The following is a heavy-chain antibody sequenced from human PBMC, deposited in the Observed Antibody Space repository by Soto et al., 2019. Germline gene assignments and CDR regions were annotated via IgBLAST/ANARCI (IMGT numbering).Heavy chain of an antibody. CDR3: AREEQTGANYFLDY. CDR1: GYTFTGYY. V-gene: IGHV1-2*02. CDR2: ISPHSGGA. Sequence: ASVKVSCKASGYTFTGYYIHWVRQAPGQGLEWMGSISPHSGGANYAQKFQGRVTMTRDTSITSVYMELSRLTSDDAAVYFCAREEQTGANYFLDYWGQGTLVTVSS. J-gene: IGHJ4*02. D-gene: IGHD7-27*01.